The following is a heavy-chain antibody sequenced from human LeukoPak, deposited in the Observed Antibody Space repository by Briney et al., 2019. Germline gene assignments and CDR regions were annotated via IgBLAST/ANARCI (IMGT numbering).Heavy chain of an antibody. Sequence: GGPLRLSCAASGFTFISYSMNWVRQAPGKGLKWVSSISGSSGRSDYADSVKGRFTISRDNSQNTLSLQMNSLRAEDTAVYYCARMDWSDISRYFDHWGQGTLATVSS. V-gene: IGHV3-23*01. CDR1: GFTFISYS. J-gene: IGHJ4*02. D-gene: IGHD1-1*01. CDR3: ARMDWSDISRYFDH. CDR2: ISGSSGRS.